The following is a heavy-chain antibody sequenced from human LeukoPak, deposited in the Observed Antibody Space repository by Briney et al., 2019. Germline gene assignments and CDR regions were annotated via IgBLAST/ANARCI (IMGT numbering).Heavy chain of an antibody. J-gene: IGHJ5*02. CDR3: ARSGFGYSYGYFTEDGVNWFDP. V-gene: IGHV1-18*01. CDR1: GYTFTSYG. D-gene: IGHD5-18*01. CDR2: ISAYNGNT. Sequence: GASVKVSCKASGYTFTSYGISWVRQAPGQGLEWMGWISAYNGNTNYAQKLQGRVTMTTDTSTSTAYMELRSLRSDDTAVYYCARSGFGYSYGYFTEDGVNWFDPWGQGTLVTVSS.